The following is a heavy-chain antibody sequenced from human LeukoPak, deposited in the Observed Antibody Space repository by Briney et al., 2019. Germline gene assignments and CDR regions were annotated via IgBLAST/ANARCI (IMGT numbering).Heavy chain of an antibody. CDR3: AKPGYSYGRATW. Sequence: GGSLRLSCAASGFTFSSYAMSWVRQAPGKGLEWVSAISGSGGSTYYADSVKGRFTIFRDNSKNTLYLQMNSLRAEDTAVYYCAKPGYSYGRATWWGQGTLVTVSS. J-gene: IGHJ4*02. V-gene: IGHV3-23*01. CDR1: GFTFSSYA. D-gene: IGHD5-18*01. CDR2: ISGSGGST.